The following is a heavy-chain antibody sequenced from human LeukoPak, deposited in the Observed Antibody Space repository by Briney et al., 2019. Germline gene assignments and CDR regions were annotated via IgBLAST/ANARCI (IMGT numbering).Heavy chain of an antibody. CDR2: INPNSGGT. V-gene: IGHV1-2*02. Sequence: ASVKVSCKASGYTFSDYYIHWVRQAPGQGLEWMGWINPNSGGTLYAQKFKGRVTMTRDTSISTAYMELSRLTSDDTAVYYCAKRMEVAVYYMDVWGKGTTVIVSS. CDR1: GYTFSDYY. D-gene: IGHD6-19*01. CDR3: AKRMEVAVYYMDV. J-gene: IGHJ6*03.